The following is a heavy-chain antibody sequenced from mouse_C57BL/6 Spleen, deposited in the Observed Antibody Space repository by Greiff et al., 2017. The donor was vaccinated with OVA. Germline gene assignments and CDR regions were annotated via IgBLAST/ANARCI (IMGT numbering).Heavy chain of an antibody. CDR2: ISSGSSTI. V-gene: IGHV5-17*01. J-gene: IGHJ4*01. CDR1: GFTFSDYG. CDR3: ARGRNRAMDY. Sequence: DVKLVESGGGLVKPGGSLKLSCAASGFTFSDYGMHWVRQAPEKGLEWVAYISSGSSTIYYADTVKGRFTISRDNAKNTLVLQMTSLRSEDTAMYYCARGRNRAMDYWGQGTSVTVSS. D-gene: IGHD2-1*01.